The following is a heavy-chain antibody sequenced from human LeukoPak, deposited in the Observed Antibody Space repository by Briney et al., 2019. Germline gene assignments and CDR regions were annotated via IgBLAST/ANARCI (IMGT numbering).Heavy chain of an antibody. Sequence: GGSLRLSCAASGFTFSSYRMSWVRQAPGKGLEWVANIKQDGSEKYYVDSVKGRFTISRDNAKNSLYLQMNSLRAEDTAVYYCARDSIRYLYYYYYMDVWGKGTTVTVSS. CDR1: GFTFSSYR. V-gene: IGHV3-7*01. D-gene: IGHD1-14*01. CDR3: ARDSIRYLYYYYYMDV. J-gene: IGHJ6*03. CDR2: IKQDGSEK.